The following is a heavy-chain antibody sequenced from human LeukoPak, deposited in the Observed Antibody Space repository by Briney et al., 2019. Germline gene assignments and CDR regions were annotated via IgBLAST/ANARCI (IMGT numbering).Heavy chain of an antibody. Sequence: SVKVSCKASGGTFSSYAISWARQAPGQGLEWMGGIIPIFGTANYAQKFQGRVTITTDESTSTAYMELSSLRSEDTAVYYCARGSRGYGSGSYGYYYYMDVWGKGTTVTVSS. CDR2: IIPIFGTA. V-gene: IGHV1-69*05. J-gene: IGHJ6*03. CDR3: ARGSRGYGSGSYGYYYYMDV. CDR1: GGTFSSYA. D-gene: IGHD3-10*01.